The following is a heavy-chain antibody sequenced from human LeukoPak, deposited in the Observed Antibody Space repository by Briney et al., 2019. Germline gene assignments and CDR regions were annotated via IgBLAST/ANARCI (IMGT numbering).Heavy chain of an antibody. V-gene: IGHV1-18*01. J-gene: IGHJ6*02. CDR3: AREGLLEWLLSTYYYYGMDV. Sequence: ASVKVSCTASGYTFTSYGISWVRQAPGQGLEWMGWISAYNGNTNYAQKLQGRVTMTTDTSTSTAYMELRSLRSDDTAVYYCAREGLLEWLLSTYYYYGMDVWGQGTTVTVSS. CDR1: GYTFTSYG. D-gene: IGHD3-3*01. CDR2: ISAYNGNT.